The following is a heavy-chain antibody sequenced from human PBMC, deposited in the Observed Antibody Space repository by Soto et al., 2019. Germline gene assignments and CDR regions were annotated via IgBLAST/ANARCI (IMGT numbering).Heavy chain of an antibody. V-gene: IGHV6-1*01. CDR1: GDSVSSNSAA. J-gene: IGHJ6*02. CDR3: ARDRLAVAGTPAFYYYYYGMDV. D-gene: IGHD6-19*01. Sequence: SQTLSLTCAISGDSVSSNSAAWNWIRQSPSGGLEWLGRTYYRSKWYNDYAVSVKSRITINPDTSKNQFSLQLNSVTPEDTAVYYCARDRLAVAGTPAFYYYYYGMDVWGQGTTVTVSS. CDR2: TYYRSKWYN.